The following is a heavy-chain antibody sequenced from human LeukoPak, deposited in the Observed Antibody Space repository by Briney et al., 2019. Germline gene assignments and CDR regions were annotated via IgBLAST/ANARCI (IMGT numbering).Heavy chain of an antibody. V-gene: IGHV3-53*01. CDR3: GGVLASPNRWFAP. CDR1: GFTVSANH. CDR2: IYNDGNT. J-gene: IGHJ5*02. Sequence: GGSLRLSCAASGFTVSANHMSWVRQAPGKGLEWVSVIYNDGNTYYADSVKGRFTISRDNTKNTLYLQMNSLRGDDTAVYYCGGVLASPNRWFAPWGRGTLVSVSS. D-gene: IGHD2-8*02.